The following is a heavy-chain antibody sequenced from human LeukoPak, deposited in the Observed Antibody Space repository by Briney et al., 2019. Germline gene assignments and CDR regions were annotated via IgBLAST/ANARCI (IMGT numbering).Heavy chain of an antibody. Sequence: GRSLRLSCAASGFTFSSYGMHWVRQAPGKGLEWVAVISYDGSNKYFADSVKGRFTISRDNSKDTLYLQMNSLRAEDTAVYYCAKDSGIAVAGTLRAFDIWGQGTMVTVSS. J-gene: IGHJ3*02. CDR2: ISYDGSNK. CDR1: GFTFSSYG. CDR3: AKDSGIAVAGTLRAFDI. V-gene: IGHV3-30*18. D-gene: IGHD6-19*01.